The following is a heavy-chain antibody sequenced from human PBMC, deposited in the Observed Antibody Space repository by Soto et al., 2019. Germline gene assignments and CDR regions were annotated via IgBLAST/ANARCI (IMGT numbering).Heavy chain of an antibody. V-gene: IGHV1-18*01. D-gene: IGHD2-15*01. CDR2: ISASTRNT. CDR3: VRCYCSVGSCYACWHFDL. J-gene: IGHJ2*01. Sequence: QVQLVQSGGEVKKPGASVKVSCQASGYTFSDYAISWVRQAPGQGLEWMGWISASTRNTDQAQNFQGRVIMTLDTSTNTAYMELRSLRSDEPAVYYCVRCYCSVGSCYACWHFDLWGRGTLVTVSS. CDR1: GYTFSDYA.